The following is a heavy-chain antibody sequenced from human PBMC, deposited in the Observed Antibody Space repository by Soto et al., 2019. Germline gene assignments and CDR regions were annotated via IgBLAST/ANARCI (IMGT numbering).Heavy chain of an antibody. D-gene: IGHD1-26*01. CDR2: ISYDGSNT. CDR1: GFTFSSYG. J-gene: IGHJ4*02. Sequence: QVQLVESVGGVVQPGRSLRLSCAASGFTFSSYGMHWVRQAPGKGLEWVAIISYDGSNTYYADSVKGRFTISRDNSKNTLYLQMNRLRAEDTSVYYCAKEGGLSGSYYISSSYYFDYWGQGTLVSVSS. V-gene: IGHV3-30*18. CDR3: AKEGGLSGSYYISSSYYFDY.